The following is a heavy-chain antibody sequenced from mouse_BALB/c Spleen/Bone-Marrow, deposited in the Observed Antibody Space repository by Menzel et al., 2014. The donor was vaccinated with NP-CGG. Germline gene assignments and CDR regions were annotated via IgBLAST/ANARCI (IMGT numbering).Heavy chain of an antibody. CDR1: GFTFXSYG. CDR2: ISSGGSYT. CDR3: ARQDYDWFAY. Sequence: EVKLMESGGDLVKPGGSLKLSCAASGFTFXSYGMSWVRQTPDKRLEWVATISSGGSYTYYPDSVKGRFTISRDNAKNTLYLQMSSLKSEDTAMYYCARQDYDWFAYWGQGTLVTVSA. V-gene: IGHV5-6*01. J-gene: IGHJ3*01. D-gene: IGHD1-1*01.